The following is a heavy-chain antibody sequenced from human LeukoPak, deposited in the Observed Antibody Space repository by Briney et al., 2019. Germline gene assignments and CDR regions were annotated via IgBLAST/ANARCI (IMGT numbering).Heavy chain of an antibody. D-gene: IGHD3-3*01. CDR1: GYTFTSYD. J-gene: IGHJ6*02. V-gene: IGHV1-8*01. CDR2: MNPNSGNT. CDR3: ARGGAFLRFLEWSYYYGMDV. Sequence: ASVKVSCKASGYTFTSYDINWVRQATGQGLEWMGWMNPNSGNTGYAQKFQGRVTMTRNTSISTAYMELSSLRSEDTAAYYCARGGAFLRFLEWSYYYGMDVWGQGTTVTVSS.